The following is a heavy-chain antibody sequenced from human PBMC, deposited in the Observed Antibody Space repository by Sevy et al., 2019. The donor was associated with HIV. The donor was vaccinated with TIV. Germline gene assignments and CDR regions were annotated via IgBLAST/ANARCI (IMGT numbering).Heavy chain of an antibody. CDR1: GGSISSSSYY. CDR2: IYYSGST. Sequence: SETLSLTCTVSGGSISSSSYYWGWIRQPPGKGLEWIGSIYYSGSTYYNPSLKSRVTISVDTSKNQFSLKLGSVTAADTAVYYCARRTYYWEGGPNPNDAFDIWGQGTMVTVSS. V-gene: IGHV4-39*01. J-gene: IGHJ3*02. D-gene: IGHD3-10*01. CDR3: ARRTYYWEGGPNPNDAFDI.